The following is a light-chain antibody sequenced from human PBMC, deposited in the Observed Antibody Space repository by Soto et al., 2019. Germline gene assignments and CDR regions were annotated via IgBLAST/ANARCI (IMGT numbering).Light chain of an antibody. CDR2: AAS. V-gene: IGKV1-12*01. J-gene: IGKJ1*01. CDR3: QQYYSSPRT. CDR1: QGINTW. Sequence: IQMTQSPSSMSASIGDRVTITCRASQGINTWLAWYQQKPGKAPKLLIYAASTLQSGVPSRFSGSGSGTDFTLTISSLQAEDVAVYYCQQYYSSPRTFGQGTKVEIK.